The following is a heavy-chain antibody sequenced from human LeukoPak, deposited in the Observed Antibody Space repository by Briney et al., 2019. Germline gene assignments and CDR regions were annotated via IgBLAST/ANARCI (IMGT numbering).Heavy chain of an antibody. V-gene: IGHV3-53*01. CDR1: GFTVSSNY. CDR3: ARGTIFGVVNSSGFDY. D-gene: IGHD3-3*01. Sequence: GGSLRLSCAASGFTVSSNYMSWVRQAPGKGLEWVSVIYSGGSTYYADSVKGRFTISRDNSKNTLYLQMNSLRAEDTAVYYCARGTIFGVVNSSGFDYWGQGTLVTVSS. J-gene: IGHJ4*02. CDR2: IYSGGST.